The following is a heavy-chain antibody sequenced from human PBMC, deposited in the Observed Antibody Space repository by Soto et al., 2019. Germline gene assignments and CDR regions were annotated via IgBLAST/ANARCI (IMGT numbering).Heavy chain of an antibody. Sequence: VGSMRLSCAASGFTFSTYGMHWVRQPPGKGLEWVAVISSDGKSEHYADPVKGRFSISRDNSKNTLSLQMNSLRVEDTAVYYCAKTITTYSGDSRGRGALVDYWGQGTLVTVSS. J-gene: IGHJ4*02. CDR2: ISSDGKSE. CDR1: GFTFSTYG. CDR3: AKTITTYSGDSRGRGALVDY. V-gene: IGHV3-30*18. D-gene: IGHD3-22*01.